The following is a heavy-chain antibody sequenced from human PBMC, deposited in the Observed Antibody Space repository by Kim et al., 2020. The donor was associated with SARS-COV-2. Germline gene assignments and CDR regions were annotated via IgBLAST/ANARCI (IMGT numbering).Heavy chain of an antibody. D-gene: IGHD3-22*01. V-gene: IGHV3-30*18. J-gene: IGHJ4*02. CDR1: GFTFSSYG. CDR3: AKDLDSSVYYSYFDY. CDR2: ISYDGSNK. Sequence: GGSLRLSCAASGFTFSSYGMHWVRQAPGKGLEWVAVISYDGSNKYYADSVKGRFTISRDNSKNTLYLQMNSLRAEDTAVYYCAKDLDSSVYYSYFDYWGQGTLVTVSS.